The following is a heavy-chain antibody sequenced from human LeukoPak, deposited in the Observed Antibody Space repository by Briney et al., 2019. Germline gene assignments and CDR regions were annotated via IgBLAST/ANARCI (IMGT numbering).Heavy chain of an antibody. Sequence: GGSLRLSCAASGFTFSSYTMTWVRQAPGKGLEWVSSISRSSIYKYYADSLKGRFTISRDNAKNSLYLQMNSLRAEDTAVYYCARGAQRWLDLVYYYYMDVWGKGTTVTVSS. V-gene: IGHV3-21*01. CDR3: ARGAQRWLDLVYYYYMDV. D-gene: IGHD6-19*01. CDR1: GFTFSSYT. CDR2: ISRSSIYK. J-gene: IGHJ6*03.